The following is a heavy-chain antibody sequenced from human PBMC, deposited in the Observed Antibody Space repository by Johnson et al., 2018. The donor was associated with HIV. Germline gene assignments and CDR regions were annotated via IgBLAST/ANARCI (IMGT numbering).Heavy chain of an antibody. Sequence: QVQLVESGGGLVKPGGSLRLSCAASGFTFSDYYMSWIRQAPGKGLEWVAFIRYDGSNKYYADSVKGRFTISRDNSKNTLYLQMNSLRAEDTAVYYCARREGTTGTFSAFDIWGQGTMVTVAS. V-gene: IGHV3-30*02. J-gene: IGHJ3*02. D-gene: IGHD1-1*01. CDR2: IRYDGSNK. CDR3: ARREGTTGTFSAFDI. CDR1: GFTFSDYY.